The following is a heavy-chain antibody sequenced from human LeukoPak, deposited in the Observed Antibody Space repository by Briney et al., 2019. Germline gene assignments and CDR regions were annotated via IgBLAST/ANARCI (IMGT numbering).Heavy chain of an antibody. CDR2: INPSGGST. D-gene: IGHD3-22*01. CDR3: ARDRGGDYYDSSGYYRDAFDI. Sequence: ASVKVSCKASGYTFTSYYMHWVRQAPGQGLEWMGIINPSGGSTSYARKFQGRVTMTRDMYTSTVYMELSSLRSEDTAVYYCARDRGGDYYDSSGYYRDAFDIWGQGIMVTVSS. J-gene: IGHJ3*02. V-gene: IGHV1-46*01. CDR1: GYTFTSYY.